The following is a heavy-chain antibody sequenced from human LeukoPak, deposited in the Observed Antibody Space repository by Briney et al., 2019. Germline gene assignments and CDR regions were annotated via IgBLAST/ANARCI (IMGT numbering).Heavy chain of an antibody. D-gene: IGHD3-22*01. V-gene: IGHV3-23*01. CDR1: GFTFSSYA. J-gene: IGHJ4*02. CDR3: AKGVYYSSGYPRRWSYFDY. CDR2: ISGSGGST. Sequence: GGSLRLSCAASGFTFSSYAMSWVRQAPGKGLEWVSAISGSGGSTYYADSVKGRFTISRDNSKNTLYLQMNSLRAEDTAVYYCAKGVYYSSGYPRRWSYFDYWGQGTLVTVSS.